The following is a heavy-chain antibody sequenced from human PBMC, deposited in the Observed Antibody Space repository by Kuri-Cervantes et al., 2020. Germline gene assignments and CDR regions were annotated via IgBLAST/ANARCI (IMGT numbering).Heavy chain of an antibody. CDR2: IMPMYGIV. D-gene: IGHD1-26*01. Sequence: SVKVSCKASGGASNTFAFNWVRQAPGQGLEWMGGIMPMYGIVKGGQKFHDRVTITADKVTNTAYLELRSLRSEDTAVYYCARDRAVGATSALGALDIWGQGTMVTVSS. CDR3: ARDRAVGATSALGALDI. V-gene: IGHV1-69*10. CDR1: GGASNTFA. J-gene: IGHJ3*02.